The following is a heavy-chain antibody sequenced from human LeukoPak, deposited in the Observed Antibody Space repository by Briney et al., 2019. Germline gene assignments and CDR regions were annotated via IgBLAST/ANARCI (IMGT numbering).Heavy chain of an antibody. CDR3: ARDRLGLFGVLKRHFDY. CDR1: GFLFNLFA. CDR2: ISSSSSYI. Sequence: GGSLRLSCVGSGFLFNLFAVGWVRQAPGKGLEWVSSISSSSSYIYYADSVKGRFTISRDNAKNSLYLQMNSLRAEDTAVYYCARDRLGLFGVLKRHFDYWGQGTLVTVSS. V-gene: IGHV3-21*01. D-gene: IGHD3-3*01. J-gene: IGHJ4*02.